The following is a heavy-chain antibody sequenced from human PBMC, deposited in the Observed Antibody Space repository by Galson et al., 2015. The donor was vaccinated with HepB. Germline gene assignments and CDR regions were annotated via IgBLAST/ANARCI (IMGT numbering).Heavy chain of an antibody. CDR3: VKGSHELMVYASFPQFDY. Sequence: SLRLSCAASGFTFSSYAMHWVRQAPGKGLEYVSAISSNGGSTYYADSVKGRFTISRDNSKNTLYLQMSSLRAEDTAVYYCVKGSHELMVYASFPQFDYWGQGTLVTVSS. D-gene: IGHD2-8*01. CDR1: GFTFSSYA. CDR2: ISSNGGST. V-gene: IGHV3-64D*06. J-gene: IGHJ4*02.